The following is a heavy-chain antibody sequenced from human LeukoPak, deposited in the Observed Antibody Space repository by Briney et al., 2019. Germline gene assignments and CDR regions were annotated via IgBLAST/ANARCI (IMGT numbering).Heavy chain of an antibody. Sequence: ASVKVSCKASGYTFTSYYMHWVRQAPGQGLEWMGIINPSGGSTSYAQKFQGRVTMTRDMSTSTVYMELSSLRSEDTAVYYCARVLKSYCSGGSCYSPYYFDYWGQGTLVTVSS. D-gene: IGHD2-15*01. CDR1: GYTFTSYY. V-gene: IGHV1-46*01. CDR2: INPSGGST. CDR3: ARVLKSYCSGGSCYSPYYFDY. J-gene: IGHJ4*02.